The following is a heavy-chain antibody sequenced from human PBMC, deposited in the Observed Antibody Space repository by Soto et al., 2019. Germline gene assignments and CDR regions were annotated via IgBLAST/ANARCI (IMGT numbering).Heavy chain of an antibody. Sequence: QVQLVESGGGVLQPGKSLRLSCVASGFSFNTYGFHWVRQAPGKGLEWVSVIWSDGNNRYYADSVKGRFTISRDSSKNTLYLQMNSLRVEDAAVYYCARIQLDTMMAVDYWGQGTLVTVSS. V-gene: IGHV3-33*01. CDR1: GFSFNTYG. CDR2: IWSDGNNR. J-gene: IGHJ4*02. D-gene: IGHD5-18*01. CDR3: ARIQLDTMMAVDY.